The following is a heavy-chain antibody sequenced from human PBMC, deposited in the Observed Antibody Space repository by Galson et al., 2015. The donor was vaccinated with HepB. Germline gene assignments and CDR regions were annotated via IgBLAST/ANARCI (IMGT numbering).Heavy chain of an antibody. Sequence: SLRLSCAASGFTVSSNYMSWVRQAPGKGLEWVSVIYSGGSTYYADSVKGRFTISRDNSKNTLYLQMNSLRAEDTAVYYCARGSTMVRGVIISRAFDIWGQGTMVTVSS. CDR1: GFTVSSNY. CDR3: ARGSTMVRGVIISRAFDI. D-gene: IGHD3-10*01. CDR2: IYSGGST. J-gene: IGHJ3*02. V-gene: IGHV3-53*01.